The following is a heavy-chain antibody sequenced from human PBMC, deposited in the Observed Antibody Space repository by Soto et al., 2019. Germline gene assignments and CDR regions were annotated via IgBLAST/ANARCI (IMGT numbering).Heavy chain of an antibody. CDR2: IWYDGSNK. V-gene: IGHV3-33*01. D-gene: IGHD4-17*01. Sequence: GGSLRLSCAASGFTFSSYGMHWVRQAPGKGLEWVAVIWYDGSNKYYADSVKGRFTISRDNSKNTLYLQMNSLRAEDTAVYYCAREGTSVGATVTTLYYYYYGMDVWGQGTTVTVSS. CDR3: AREGTSVGATVTTLYYYYYGMDV. J-gene: IGHJ6*02. CDR1: GFTFSSYG.